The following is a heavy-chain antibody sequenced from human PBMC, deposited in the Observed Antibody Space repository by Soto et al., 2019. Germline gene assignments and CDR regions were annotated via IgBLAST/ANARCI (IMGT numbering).Heavy chain of an antibody. J-gene: IGHJ3*02. CDR2: IWYDGSNK. CDR3: ARAATREPANAFDI. Sequence: QVQLVESGGGVAQPGRSLRLSCAASGFTFSSYGMHWVRQAPGKGLEWVAVIWYDGSNKYYADSVKGRFTISRDNSKNTLYLQMNSLRAEDTAVYYCARAATREPANAFDIWGQGTMVTVSS. D-gene: IGHD5-12*01. V-gene: IGHV3-33*01. CDR1: GFTFSSYG.